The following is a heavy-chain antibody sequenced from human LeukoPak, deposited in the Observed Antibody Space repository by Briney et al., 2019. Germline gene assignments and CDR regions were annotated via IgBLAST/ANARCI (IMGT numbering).Heavy chain of an antibody. Sequence: GGSLRLSCAASGFTFSSYGMHWVRQAPGKGLEWVAVIWYDGSNKYYADSVKGRFTISRDNSKNTLYLQMNSLRAEDTAVYYRARDGQWLVQEGAFDIWGQGTMVTVSS. J-gene: IGHJ3*02. V-gene: IGHV3-33*01. CDR2: IWYDGSNK. CDR1: GFTFSSYG. CDR3: ARDGQWLVQEGAFDI. D-gene: IGHD6-19*01.